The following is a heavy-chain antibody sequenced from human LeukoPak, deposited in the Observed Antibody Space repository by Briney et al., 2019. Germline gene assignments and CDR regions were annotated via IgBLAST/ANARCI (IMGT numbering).Heavy chain of an antibody. Sequence: ASVKVSCKASGYKFTAYYIHWVRQAPGLGPEWMGWISPHNGVTLYTQRFQGRVTMAWDTSISTAYMELTRMTSDDTAIYYCARDRADNWDRSGYHPDAFDMWGQGTMVTVS. V-gene: IGHV1-2*02. J-gene: IGHJ3*02. CDR3: ARDRADNWDRSGYHPDAFDM. D-gene: IGHD3-22*01. CDR2: ISPHNGVT. CDR1: GYKFTAYY.